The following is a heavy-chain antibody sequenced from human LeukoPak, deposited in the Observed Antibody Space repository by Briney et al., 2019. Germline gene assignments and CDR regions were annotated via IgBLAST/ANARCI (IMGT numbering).Heavy chain of an antibody. Sequence: ASVKVSCKASGGTFSSYAISWVRQAPGQGLEWMGGIIPIFGTANYAQKFQGRVTITADESTSTAYMELSSLRSEDTAVYYCARETCSSTSCYMFGSNYYMDVWGKGTTVTVSS. CDR3: ARETCSSTSCYMFGSNYYMDV. CDR1: GGTFSSYA. D-gene: IGHD2-2*02. CDR2: IIPIFGTA. V-gene: IGHV1-69*13. J-gene: IGHJ6*03.